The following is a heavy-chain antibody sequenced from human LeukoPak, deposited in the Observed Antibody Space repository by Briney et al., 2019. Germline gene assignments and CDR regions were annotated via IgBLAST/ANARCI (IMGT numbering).Heavy chain of an antibody. CDR1: GFTFSDFW. J-gene: IGHJ3*02. V-gene: IGHV3-23*01. CDR2: ITKSGDQT. D-gene: IGHD5-24*01. CDR3: VKSAGKDGYRDVFDI. Sequence: GGSLRLSCAASGFTFSDFWMHWVRQAPGKGLEWVSTITKSGDQTHYADSVRGLFTISRDIFKNTLYLQMNSLRAEDAAVYHCVKSAGKDGYRDVFDIWGQGTVVTVSS.